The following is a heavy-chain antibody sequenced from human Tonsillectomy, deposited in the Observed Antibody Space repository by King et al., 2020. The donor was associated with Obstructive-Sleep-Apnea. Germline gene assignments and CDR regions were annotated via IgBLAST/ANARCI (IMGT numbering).Heavy chain of an antibody. V-gene: IGHV3-9*01. D-gene: IGHD6-13*01. Sequence: VQLVESGGGLVQPGRSLRLSCAASGFTFDDYAMHWVRQAPGKGLEWVSGISWNSGSIGYADSVKGRFTISRDNAKNSLYLQMNSLRAEDTALYYCAKDSLAAAGDWYFDLWGRGTLVTVSS. CDR1: GFTFDDYA. CDR3: AKDSLAAAGDWYFDL. J-gene: IGHJ2*01. CDR2: ISWNSGSI.